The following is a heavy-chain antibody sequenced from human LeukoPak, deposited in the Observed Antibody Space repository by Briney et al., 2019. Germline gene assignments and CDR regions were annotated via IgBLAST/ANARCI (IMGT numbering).Heavy chain of an antibody. D-gene: IGHD6-19*01. CDR3: ARGISPGSGWFFDI. Sequence: SSETLSLTCTVSGGSISSDNYYWGWIRQPPGKGLEWIGSIYYSGTTYYNASLKSRVTMSVDTSKNQFSLRLSSVTAADTAVYYCARGISPGSGWFFDIWGQGTLVTVSS. CDR2: IYYSGTT. CDR1: GGSISSDNYY. J-gene: IGHJ3*02. V-gene: IGHV4-39*01.